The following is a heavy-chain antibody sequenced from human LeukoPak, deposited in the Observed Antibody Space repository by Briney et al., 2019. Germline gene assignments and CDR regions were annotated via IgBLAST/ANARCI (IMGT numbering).Heavy chain of an antibody. V-gene: IGHV4-39*01. CDR2: IYYRGST. CDR1: GGSPCSSRYY. CDR3: ARHITMVRGFRSPPKSNWFDP. Sequence: SETLSLTCTVSGGSPCSSRYYWGWIRHPPGKGLEWIGSIYYRGSTYYNPSLKSRVTISVDTSKNQFSLKLSSVTAADTAVYCCARHITMVRGFRSPPKSNWFDPWGQGTLAIVSS. J-gene: IGHJ5*02. D-gene: IGHD3-10*01.